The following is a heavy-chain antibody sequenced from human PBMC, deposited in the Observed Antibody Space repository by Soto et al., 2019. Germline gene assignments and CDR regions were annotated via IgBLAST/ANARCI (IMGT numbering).Heavy chain of an antibody. D-gene: IGHD5-12*01. J-gene: IGHJ3*02. Sequence: ASVKVSCKASGYTVTSYYMHWVRQAPGQGLEWMGIINPSGGSTSYAQKFQGRVTMTRDTSTSTVYMELSSLRSEDTAVYYCARAFGNDLVATILPMAFDIWGQGTMVTVSS. V-gene: IGHV1-46*03. CDR1: GYTVTSYY. CDR2: INPSGGST. CDR3: ARAFGNDLVATILPMAFDI.